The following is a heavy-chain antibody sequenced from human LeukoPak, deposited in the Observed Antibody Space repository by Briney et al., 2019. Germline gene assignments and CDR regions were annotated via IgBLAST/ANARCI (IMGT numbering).Heavy chain of an antibody. CDR2: ISSSSSYI. Sequence: GGSLRLSCAASGFTFSSYSMNWVRQAPGKGLEWVSSISSSSSYIYYADSVKGRFTISRDNAKNTLYLQMNSLRAEDTAVYYCAKDPSGLGYCSSTSCHSRKPWGQGTLVTVSS. J-gene: IGHJ5*02. D-gene: IGHD2-2*02. V-gene: IGHV3-21*04. CDR3: AKDPSGLGYCSSTSCHSRKP. CDR1: GFTFSSYS.